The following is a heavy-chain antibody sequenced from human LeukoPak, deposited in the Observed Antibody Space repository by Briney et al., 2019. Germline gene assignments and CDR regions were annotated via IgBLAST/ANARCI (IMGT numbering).Heavy chain of an antibody. D-gene: IGHD4-17*01. CDR1: GFTFSSYA. CDR3: ARDRRDDYGDYLPDY. Sequence: GGSLRLSCAASGFTFSSYAMHWVRQAPGKGLEWVAVISYDGSNKYYADSVKGRFTISRDNSKNTLYLQTNSLRAEDTAVYYCARDRRDDYGDYLPDYWGQGTLVTVSS. CDR2: ISYDGSNK. J-gene: IGHJ4*02. V-gene: IGHV3-30-3*01.